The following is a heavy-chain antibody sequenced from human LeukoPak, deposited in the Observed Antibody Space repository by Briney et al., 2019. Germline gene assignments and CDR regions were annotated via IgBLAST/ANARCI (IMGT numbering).Heavy chain of an antibody. V-gene: IGHV3-21*01. D-gene: IGHD3-22*01. CDR1: GFYFANYA. Sequence: GSLRLSCAASGFYFANYAMNWVRQAPGKGLEWVSSINSNSRYKYYADSVKGRFTISRDNAKNSLYLQMNSLRAEDTAVYYCARSRQHQYDSSGHYEIFNWYFDLWGRGTLVTVSS. J-gene: IGHJ2*01. CDR2: INSNSRYK. CDR3: ARSRQHQYDSSGHYEIFNWYFDL.